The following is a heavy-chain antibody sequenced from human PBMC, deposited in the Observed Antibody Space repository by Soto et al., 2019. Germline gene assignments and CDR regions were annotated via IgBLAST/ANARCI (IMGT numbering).Heavy chain of an antibody. V-gene: IGHV1-69*13. D-gene: IGHD6-6*01. CDR1: GGTFSSYA. CDR2: IIPIFGTA. Sequence: SSVKVSCKASGGTFSSYAISWVRQAPGQGLEWMGGIIPIFGTANYAQKFQGRVTITADESTSTAYMELSSLRSEDTAVYYCARDHSSSWVPHLSFASVDARPPTFWGQRTLVTVSA. CDR3: ARDHSSSWVPHLSFASVDARPPTF. J-gene: IGHJ4*02.